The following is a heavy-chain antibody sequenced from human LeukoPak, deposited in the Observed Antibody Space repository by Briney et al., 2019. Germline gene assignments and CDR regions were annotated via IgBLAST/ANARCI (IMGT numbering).Heavy chain of an antibody. J-gene: IGHJ4*02. CDR2: IYHSGST. Sequence: SETLSLTCTVSGGSISSGGYYWSWIRQPPGKGLEWIGYIYHSGSTYYNPSLKSRVTISVDRSKNQFSLKLSSVTAADTAVYYCAREPFRVAARVVPHFDYWGQGTLVTVSS. V-gene: IGHV4-30-2*01. D-gene: IGHD2-15*01. CDR1: GGSISSGGYY. CDR3: AREPFRVAARVVPHFDY.